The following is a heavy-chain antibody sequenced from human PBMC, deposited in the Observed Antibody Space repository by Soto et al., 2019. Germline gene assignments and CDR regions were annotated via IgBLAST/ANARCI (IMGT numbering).Heavy chain of an antibody. D-gene: IGHD6-19*01. V-gene: IGHV1-46*01. J-gene: IGHJ3*02. CDR3: AREKWLVRRNDPFDI. CDR2: INPNGGST. CDR1: GYTFINYY. Sequence: QVQLVQSGAEVKKPGASVKVSCKASGYTFINYYMHWVRQAPGQGLEWMGIINPNGGSTTYAQKFPGRVTLTRDTSPNTVNMELSSLRSEDTAVYYCAREKWLVRRNDPFDIWGQGTMVTVSS.